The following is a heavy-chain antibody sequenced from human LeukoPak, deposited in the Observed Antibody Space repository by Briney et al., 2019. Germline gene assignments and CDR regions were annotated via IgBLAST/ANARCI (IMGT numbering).Heavy chain of an antibody. Sequence: GGTLRLSCAASGFTFSSYAMHWVCEAPGRGLEWGAVISFDGSNKYYADSVKGRFTISRDNSKNTLYLQMNSLRAEDTAVYYCARGPVVTATSAPFDYWGQGTLVTVSS. J-gene: IGHJ4*02. CDR1: GFTFSSYA. V-gene: IGHV3-30-3*01. CDR3: ARGPVVTATSAPFDY. D-gene: IGHD2-21*02. CDR2: ISFDGSNK.